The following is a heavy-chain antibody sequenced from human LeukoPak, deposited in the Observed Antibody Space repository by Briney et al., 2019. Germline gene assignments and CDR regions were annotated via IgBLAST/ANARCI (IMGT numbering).Heavy chain of an antibody. Sequence: PGGSLRLSCAASGFTFDDYAMHWVRQAPGKGLEWVSGISWNSGSIGYADSVKGRFTISRDNAKNSLYLQMNSLRAEDTALYYCAKDISRDYYDSSGYHDAFDIWGQGTMVTVSS. CDR1: GFTFDDYA. D-gene: IGHD3-22*01. V-gene: IGHV3-9*01. CDR2: ISWNSGSI. CDR3: AKDISRDYYDSSGYHDAFDI. J-gene: IGHJ3*02.